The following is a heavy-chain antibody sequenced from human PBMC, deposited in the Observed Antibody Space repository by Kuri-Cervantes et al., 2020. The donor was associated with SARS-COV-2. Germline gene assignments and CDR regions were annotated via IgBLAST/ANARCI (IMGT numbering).Heavy chain of an antibody. J-gene: IGHJ4*02. Sequence: ASVKVSCKASGYTFTSYDISWVRQATGQGLEWMGIINPSGGSTSYAQKFQGRVTMTRDTSTSTVYMELSSLRSEDTAVYYCARALDRPLYYFDYWGQGTLVTVSS. D-gene: IGHD1-1*01. CDR1: GYTFTSYD. CDR2: INPSGGST. V-gene: IGHV1-46*01. CDR3: ARALDRPLYYFDY.